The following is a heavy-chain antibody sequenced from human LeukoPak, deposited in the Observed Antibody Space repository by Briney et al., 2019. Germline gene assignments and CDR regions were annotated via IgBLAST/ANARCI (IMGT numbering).Heavy chain of an antibody. J-gene: IGHJ3*02. V-gene: IGHV3-30-3*01. Sequence: GGSLRLSCAASGFTFSNYVIHWVRQAPGKGLEWVAVISYDGSNKYYADSVKGRFTISRDNSKNTLYLQMNSLRAEDTAVYYCARDKTQLWFVLNDAFDIWGQGTMVTVSS. CDR2: ISYDGSNK. CDR3: ARDKTQLWFVLNDAFDI. CDR1: GFTFSNYV. D-gene: IGHD3-10*01.